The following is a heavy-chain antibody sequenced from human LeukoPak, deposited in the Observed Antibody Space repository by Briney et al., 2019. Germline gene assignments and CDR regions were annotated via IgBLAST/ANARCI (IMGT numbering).Heavy chain of an antibody. V-gene: IGHV1-69*04. CDR2: IIPTLGLA. CDR3: ASPARGPDYYGMDV. CDR1: GGTLSSRA. D-gene: IGHD2-15*01. J-gene: IGHJ6*02. Sequence: SVKVSCKAPGGTLSSRAISWVRQAPGHGLEWMGKIIPTLGLANYAQKFQGRVTITADTSTSTAYMDLTNLSSEDTAVYYCASPARGPDYYGMDVWGHGTTVTVSS.